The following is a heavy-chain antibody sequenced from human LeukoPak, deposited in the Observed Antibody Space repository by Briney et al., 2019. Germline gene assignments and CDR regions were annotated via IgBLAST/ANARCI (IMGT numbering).Heavy chain of an antibody. D-gene: IGHD3-10*01. CDR3: ATAFGELLISPFTFDY. Sequence: ASVKVSCKVSGYTLTELSMHWVRQAPGKGLEWMGGFDPEDGETIYAQKFQGRVTMTEGTSTDTAYMELSSLRSEGTAVYYCATAFGELLISPFTFDYWGQGTLVTVSS. CDR1: GYTLTELS. J-gene: IGHJ4*02. CDR2: FDPEDGET. V-gene: IGHV1-24*01.